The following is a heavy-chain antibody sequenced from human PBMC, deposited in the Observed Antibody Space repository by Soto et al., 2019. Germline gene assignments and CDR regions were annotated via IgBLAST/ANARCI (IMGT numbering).Heavy chain of an antibody. Sequence: GGSLRLSCAASGFTFSSYSMNWVRQAPGKGLEWVSSISSSSTYIYYADSVKGRFTISRDNAKNSLYLQMNSLRAEDTAVYYCASADDYSRYFDYWGQGTLVTVSS. CDR2: ISSSSTYI. CDR3: ASADDYSRYFDY. V-gene: IGHV3-21*01. CDR1: GFTFSSYS. J-gene: IGHJ4*02. D-gene: IGHD4-4*01.